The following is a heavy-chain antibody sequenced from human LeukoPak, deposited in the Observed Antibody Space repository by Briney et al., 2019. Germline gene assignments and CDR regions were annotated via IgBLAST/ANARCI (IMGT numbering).Heavy chain of an antibody. J-gene: IGHJ4*02. CDR1: GGSISSGSYY. V-gene: IGHV4-61*02. Sequence: SETLSLTCTVSGGSISSGSYYWSWIRQPAGKGLEWIGRIYTSGSTNYNPSLKSRVTISVDTSKNQFSLKLSSVTAADTAVYYCASGSVATAPGRFDYWGQGTLVTVSS. D-gene: IGHD5-12*01. CDR3: ASGSVATAPGRFDY. CDR2: IYTSGST.